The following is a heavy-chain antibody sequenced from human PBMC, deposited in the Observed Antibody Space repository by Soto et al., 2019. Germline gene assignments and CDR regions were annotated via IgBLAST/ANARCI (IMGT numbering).Heavy chain of an antibody. V-gene: IGHV4-34*01. J-gene: IGHJ4*02. D-gene: IGHD2-8*01. CDR2: INHSGST. Sequence: SETLSLTCAVYGGSFSGYYWSWIRQPPGKGLEWIGEINHSGSTNYNPSLKSRVTISVDTSKNQFSLKLSSVTAADTAVYYCARDSVLMVYATFDYWGRGTLVTVSS. CDR3: ARDSVLMVYATFDY. CDR1: GGSFSGYY.